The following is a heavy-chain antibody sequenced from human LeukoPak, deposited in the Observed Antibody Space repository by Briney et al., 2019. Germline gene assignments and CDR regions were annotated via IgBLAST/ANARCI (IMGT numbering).Heavy chain of an antibody. J-gene: IGHJ4*02. D-gene: IGHD3-10*01. CDR2: INHSGST. Sequence: SETLSLTCTVSGGSISSYYWSWIRQPPGKGLEWIGEINHSGSTNYNPSLKSRVTISVDTSKNQFSLKLSSVTAADTAVYYCARVYYGSGNYYNSYWGQGTLVTVSS. CDR1: GGSISSYY. V-gene: IGHV4-34*01. CDR3: ARVYYGSGNYYNSY.